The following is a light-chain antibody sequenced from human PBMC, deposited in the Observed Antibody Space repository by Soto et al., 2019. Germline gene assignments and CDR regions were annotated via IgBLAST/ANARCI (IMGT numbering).Light chain of an antibody. CDR1: SSDFGGYNY. Sequence: QSALTQPPSASGPPGQSVTISCTGTSSDFGGYNYVSWYQQHPGKAPKLMIYEVSKRPSGVPDRFSGSKSGNTASLTVSGLQAEDEADYYCSSYAGSNNLGVFGTGTKVTVL. CDR3: SSYAGSNNLGV. J-gene: IGLJ1*01. CDR2: EVS. V-gene: IGLV2-8*01.